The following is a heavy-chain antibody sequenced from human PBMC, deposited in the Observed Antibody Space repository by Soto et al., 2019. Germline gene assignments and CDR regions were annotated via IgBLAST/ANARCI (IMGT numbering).Heavy chain of an antibody. CDR2: IVVDSGNT. CDR1: GFTFTSSA. V-gene: IGHV1-58*01. CDR3: AILIGIAPPRTPTDY. J-gene: IGHJ4*02. Sequence: SVKVSCKASGFTFTSSAVQWVRQARGQRLEWMGWIVVDSGNTNYAQKFQERVTITRDMSTSTAYMELSSLRSDDTAVYYCAILIGIAPPRTPTDYRGPGTLVTVFS. D-gene: IGHD6-13*01.